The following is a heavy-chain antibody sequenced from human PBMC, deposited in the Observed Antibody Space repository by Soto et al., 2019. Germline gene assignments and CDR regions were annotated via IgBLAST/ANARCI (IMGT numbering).Heavy chain of an antibody. CDR2: VNPILSMS. V-gene: IGHV1-69*02. D-gene: IGHD3-10*01. CDR1: GDTFNFYS. CDR3: ASNYGSGYRAFDP. Sequence: QVQLVQSGAEVKSAGSSVKVSCKASGDTFNFYSINWVRQAPGLGLEWVGRVNPILSMSNYAQRFQGRVTMTADKCTGTAYMELRRLRSEDTAIYCCASNYGSGYRAFDPWGQGALVTVSS. J-gene: IGHJ5*02.